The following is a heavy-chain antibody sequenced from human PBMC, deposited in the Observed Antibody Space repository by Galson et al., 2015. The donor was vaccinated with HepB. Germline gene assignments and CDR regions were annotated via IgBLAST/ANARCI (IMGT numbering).Heavy chain of an antibody. CDR2: ISGSDGST. Sequence: SLRLSCAASGFTFRNYAMNWVRQAPGKGLEWVSGISGSDGSTSYADSVRGRFTISRDNSKNTLYLQVNSLRAGDTAFYYCAKLPTFYYNSSGYYYFHYWGQGTLVTVSS. CDR1: GFTFRNYA. CDR3: AKLPTFYYNSSGYYYFHY. J-gene: IGHJ4*02. D-gene: IGHD3-22*01. V-gene: IGHV3-23*01.